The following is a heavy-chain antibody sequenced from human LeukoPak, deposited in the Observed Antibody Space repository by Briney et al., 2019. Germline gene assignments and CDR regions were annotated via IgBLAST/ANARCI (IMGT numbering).Heavy chain of an antibody. J-gene: IGHJ5*01. CDR1: GFTFKSYA. CDR2: INTNGANT. D-gene: IGHD6-6*01. CDR3: VKGLDYSSSQMDS. V-gene: IGHV3-64*05. Sequence: GGSLRLSCSASGFTFKSYAMHWVRQAPGKGLEYVSSINTNGANTYYADSVKGRFTISRVNSRNTVYVQMNSLTPEDTAVYYCVKGLDYSSSQMDSWGREPWSPSPQ.